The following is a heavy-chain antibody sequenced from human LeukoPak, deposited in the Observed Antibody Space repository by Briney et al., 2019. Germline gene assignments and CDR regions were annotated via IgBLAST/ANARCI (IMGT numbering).Heavy chain of an antibody. Sequence: PSETLSLTCAVYGDSFKNYYWTWIRQSPEKGLEWIGEINHGGLTSYNPSLESRLTLLVDTSKNQFSLRLSSVTAADTAVYYCARDGRVDAFDIWGQGTWSPSLQ. CDR3: ARDGRVDAFDI. V-gene: IGHV4-34*01. D-gene: IGHD2-15*01. CDR1: GDSFKNYY. CDR2: INHGGLT. J-gene: IGHJ3*02.